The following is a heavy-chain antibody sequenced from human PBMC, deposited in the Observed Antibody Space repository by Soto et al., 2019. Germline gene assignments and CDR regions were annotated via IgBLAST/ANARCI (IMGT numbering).Heavy chain of an antibody. J-gene: IGHJ5*02. CDR1: GFTFSSYW. CDR3: ARVLWNPHHNWFDP. D-gene: IGHD1-1*01. CDR2: IKQDGSEK. Sequence: EVQLVESGGGLVQPGGSLRLSCAASGFTFSSYWMSWVRQAPGKGLEWVANIKQDGSEKYYVDSVKGRFTISRDNAKNSLYLPMNSLRAEDTAVYYWARVLWNPHHNWFDPWGQGTLVTVSS. V-gene: IGHV3-7*01.